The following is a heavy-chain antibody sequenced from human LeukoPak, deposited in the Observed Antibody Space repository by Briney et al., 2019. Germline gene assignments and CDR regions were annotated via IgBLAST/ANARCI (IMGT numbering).Heavy chain of an antibody. J-gene: IGHJ4*02. D-gene: IGHD1-26*01. V-gene: IGHV4-4*07. Sequence: SETLSLTCTVSGGSISSHYWSWIRQPAGKGLEYIGRIHTSGITNYNPSLKSRVTMSGDTSKNQFSLKLSSVTAADTAVYYCARDLGSNYVYFDYWGKGSLVTVSS. CDR1: GGSISSHY. CDR3: ARDLGSNYVYFDY. CDR2: IHTSGIT.